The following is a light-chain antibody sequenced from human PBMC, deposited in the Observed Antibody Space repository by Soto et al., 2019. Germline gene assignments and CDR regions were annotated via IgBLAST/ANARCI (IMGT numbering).Light chain of an antibody. CDR3: QQYNSYLAYT. Sequence: DVVMTQSPLSLPVTLGQPASISCRSSQSLVHSDGNTYLNWFQQRPGQSPRRLIYKVSNRDPGVPDRFSGSGSGTEFTLTISSLQPDDFATYYCQQYNSYLAYTFGQGTKVDIK. J-gene: IGKJ2*01. CDR1: QSLVHSDGNTY. CDR2: KVS. V-gene: IGKV2-30*02.